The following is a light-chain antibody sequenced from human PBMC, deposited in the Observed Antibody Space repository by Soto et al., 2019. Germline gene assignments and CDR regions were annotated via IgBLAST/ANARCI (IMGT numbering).Light chain of an antibody. J-gene: IGKJ1*01. Sequence: EIVLTQSPGTLSLSPGERATLSCRASQSVSSNYLAWYQQKPGQPPRLLIYGASSRATGIPDRFSGSGSGTDFTLTISRLEPEDFAVYYCQQYGNSPWTFGQGTKVYIK. CDR2: GAS. CDR1: QSVSSNY. CDR3: QQYGNSPWT. V-gene: IGKV3-20*01.